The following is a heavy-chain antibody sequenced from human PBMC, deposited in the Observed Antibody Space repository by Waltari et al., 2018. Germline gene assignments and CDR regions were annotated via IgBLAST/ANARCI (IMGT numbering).Heavy chain of an antibody. CDR3: AKNTEVAGTTKGVFDY. CDR1: GFTFSSYG. CDR2: IRYDGSNK. V-gene: IGHV3-30*02. D-gene: IGHD1-7*01. J-gene: IGHJ4*02. Sequence: QVQLVESGGGVVQPGGSLSLSCAASGFTFSSYGMHSVRRAPGKGLEWVAFIRYDGSNKYYADSVKGRFTISRDNSKNTLYLQMNSLRAEDTAVYYCAKNTEVAGTTKGVFDYWGQGTLVTVSS.